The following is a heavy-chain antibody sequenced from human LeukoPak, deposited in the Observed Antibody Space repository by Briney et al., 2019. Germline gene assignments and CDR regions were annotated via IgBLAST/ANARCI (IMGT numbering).Heavy chain of an antibody. D-gene: IGHD6-13*01. CDR2: TNQDGNEK. CDR3: VRGPSRGSWPFDY. CDR1: GFTFSSYW. V-gene: IGHV3-7*01. J-gene: IGHJ4*02. Sequence: GGSLRLSCAASGFTFSSYWMSWVRQAPGKGLEWVANTNQDGNEKFYVDSVKGRFTISRDNAKNSLYLQMNSLRAEDTAMYYCVRGPSRGSWPFDYWGQGTLVTVSS.